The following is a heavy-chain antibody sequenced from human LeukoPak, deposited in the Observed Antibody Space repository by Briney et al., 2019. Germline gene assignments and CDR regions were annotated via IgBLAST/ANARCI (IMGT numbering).Heavy chain of an antibody. J-gene: IGHJ3*02. V-gene: IGHV3-23*01. CDR2: LDTTGAST. CDR3: AKSLLTTAAGTGRAFDI. D-gene: IGHD2/OR15-2a*01. Sequence: GGSLRLSCAASGFFFSNNAMSWVRQAPGKGLEWVSSLDTTGASTFFADSVRGRFIVSRDNSKNTLYLQMNNLRAEDTAKYYCAKSLLTTAAGTGRAFDIWGQGTMVTVSS. CDR1: GFFFSNNA.